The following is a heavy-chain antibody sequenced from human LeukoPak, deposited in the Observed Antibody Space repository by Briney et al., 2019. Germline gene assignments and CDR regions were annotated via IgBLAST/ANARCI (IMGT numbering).Heavy chain of an antibody. CDR3: ARGVGYCSSTSCYDAKFDY. D-gene: IGHD2-2*01. CDR2: IYYSGST. Sequence: SETLSLTCTVSGGSISSSSYYWGWIRQPPGKGLEWIGSIYYSGSTYCNPSLKSRVTISVDTSKNQFSLKLSSVTAADTAVYYCARGVGYCSSTSCYDAKFDYWGQGTLVTVSS. V-gene: IGHV4-39*07. CDR1: GGSISSSSYY. J-gene: IGHJ4*02.